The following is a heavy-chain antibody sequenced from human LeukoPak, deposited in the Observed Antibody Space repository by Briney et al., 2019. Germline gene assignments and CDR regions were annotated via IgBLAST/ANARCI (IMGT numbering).Heavy chain of an antibody. J-gene: IGHJ6*02. CDR2: IYSGGST. D-gene: IGHD2-2*01. Sequence: GGSLRLSCAASGFTVSSNYMSWVRQAPGKGLEWVSVIYSGGSTYYADSVKGRFTISRDNSKNTLHLQMNSLRAEDTAVYYCARSGGYCSSTSCYGLAYGMDVWGQGTTVTVSS. V-gene: IGHV3-53*01. CDR1: GFTVSSNY. CDR3: ARSGGYCSSTSCYGLAYGMDV.